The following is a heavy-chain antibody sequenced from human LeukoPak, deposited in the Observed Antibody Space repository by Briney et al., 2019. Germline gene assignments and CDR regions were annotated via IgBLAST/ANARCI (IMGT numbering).Heavy chain of an antibody. CDR2: IYYSGST. J-gene: IGHJ6*03. CDR1: GGSISSGSYY. D-gene: IGHD2-21*01. Sequence: PSETLSLTCTVSGGSISSGSYYWSWIRQPAGKGLEWIGRIYYSGSTNYSPSLKSRVTISVDTSKNQFSLKLSSVTAADTAVYYCTRGARVFPDYYYYMDVWGKGTTVTVSS. V-gene: IGHV4-61*10. CDR3: TRGARVFPDYYYYMDV.